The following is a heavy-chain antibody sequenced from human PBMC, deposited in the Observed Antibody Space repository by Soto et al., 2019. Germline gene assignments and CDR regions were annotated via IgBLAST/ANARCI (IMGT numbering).Heavy chain of an antibody. CDR3: AGDPDSHYNDSHASSYP. CDR1: GGTFSTYT. J-gene: IGHJ5*02. V-gene: IGHV1-69*08. Sequence: QVQLVQSGAEVKKPGSSVKVSCKASGGTFSTYTITWVRQAPGQGLERMGRIIPIIGIINYAQKFQGRVTITADXXXGXXYMELTRLRSDDTAVYYCAGDPDSHYNDSHASSYPWGQGTLVTVSS. CDR2: IIPIIGII. D-gene: IGHD3-22*01.